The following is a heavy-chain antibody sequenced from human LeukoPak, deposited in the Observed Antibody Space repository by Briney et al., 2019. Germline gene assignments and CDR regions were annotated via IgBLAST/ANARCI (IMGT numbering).Heavy chain of an antibody. CDR1: GGSFSGYY. Sequence: SETLSLTCAVYGGSFSGYYWSWIRQPPGKGLEWIGEINHCGSTNYNPSLKSRVTISVDTSKNQFSLKLSSVTAADTAVYYCASRRRNYGLAAYYFDYWGQGTLVTVSS. J-gene: IGHJ4*02. CDR3: ASRRRNYGLAAYYFDY. V-gene: IGHV4-34*01. D-gene: IGHD1-7*01. CDR2: INHCGST.